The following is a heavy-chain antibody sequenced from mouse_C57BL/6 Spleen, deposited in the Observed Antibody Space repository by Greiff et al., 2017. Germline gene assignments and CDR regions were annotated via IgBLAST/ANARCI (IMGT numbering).Heavy chain of an antibody. J-gene: IGHJ2*01. Sequence: QVQLQQPGAELVRPGPSVQLSCKASGYTFPSYWMHWVKQRPGQGLAWIGVIDPADSYTNYNQKFKGKATLTVDTSSSTAYMQLSSLTSEDSAVYYCARSEEVRSFDYWGQGTTLTVSS. D-gene: IGHD2-14*01. CDR3: ARSEEVRSFDY. CDR1: GYTFPSYW. V-gene: IGHV1-59*01. CDR2: IDPADSYT.